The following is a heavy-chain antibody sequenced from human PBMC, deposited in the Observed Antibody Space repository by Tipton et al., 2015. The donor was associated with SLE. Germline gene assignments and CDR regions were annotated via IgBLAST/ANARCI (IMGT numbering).Heavy chain of an antibody. D-gene: IGHD3-3*01. Sequence: SLRLSCVASGFTFSSYSMNWVRQAPGKGLEWVSSISSSRSYIYYADSVKGRFTISRDNAKNSLYLQMNSLRAEDTAVYYCAYSAYYDFWSGYYIFDYWGQGTLVTVSS. V-gene: IGHV3-21*03. CDR2: ISSSRSYI. CDR1: GFTFSSYS. CDR3: AYSAYYDFWSGYYIFDY. J-gene: IGHJ4*02.